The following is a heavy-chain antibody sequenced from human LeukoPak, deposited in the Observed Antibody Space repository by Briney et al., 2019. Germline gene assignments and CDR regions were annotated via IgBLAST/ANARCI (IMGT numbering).Heavy chain of an antibody. J-gene: IGHJ5*02. CDR3: ARGLERGYSYEWGFDP. Sequence: QPGRSLRLSCAASGFTFSSYGMHWVRQAPGKGLEWVAVIWYDGSNKYYADSVKGRFTISRDNSKNTLYLQMNSLRAGDTAVYYCARGLERGYSYEWGFDPWGQGTLVIVSS. CDR2: IWYDGSNK. V-gene: IGHV3-33*01. CDR1: GFTFSSYG. D-gene: IGHD5-18*01.